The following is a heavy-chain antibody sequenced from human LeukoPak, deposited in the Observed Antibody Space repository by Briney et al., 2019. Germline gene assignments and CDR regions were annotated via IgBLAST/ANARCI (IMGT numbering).Heavy chain of an antibody. D-gene: IGHD2-2*01. CDR1: GFTFSSYA. J-gene: IGHJ5*02. CDR2: ISYDGSNK. Sequence: GGSLRLSCVASGFTFSSYAMHWVRQAPGKGLEWVAVISYDGSNKYYADSVKGRFTISRDNSKNTLYLQMNSLRAEDTAVYYCARLGTYCSSTSCSSPWGQGTLVTVSS. V-gene: IGHV3-30*01. CDR3: ARLGTYCSSTSCSSP.